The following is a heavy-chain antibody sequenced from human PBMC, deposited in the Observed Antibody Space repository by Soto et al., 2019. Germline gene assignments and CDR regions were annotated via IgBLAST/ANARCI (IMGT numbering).Heavy chain of an antibody. J-gene: IGHJ4*02. CDR2: IGSKSYGETT. V-gene: IGHV3-49*03. CDR3: SRDSSYSYGPTTDAMLIYHFDY. D-gene: IGHD3-16*01. CDR1: GFIFGDYT. Sequence: GGSLRLSCAASGFIFGDYTMSWFRQAPGKGLEWVGFIGSKSYGETTEYAASVKDRFTVSRDDSKSIAYLQMNSLKTEDTAVYYCSRDSSYSYGPTTDAMLIYHFDYWGQGTLVTVSS.